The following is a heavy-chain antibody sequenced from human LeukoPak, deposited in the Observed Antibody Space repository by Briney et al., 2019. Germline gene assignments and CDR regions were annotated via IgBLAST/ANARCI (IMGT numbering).Heavy chain of an antibody. Sequence: PSETLSLTCTVSGGSISSGSYYWSWIRQPAGKGLEWIGRIYTSGSTNYNPSLKSRVTISVDTSKNQFSLKLSSVTAADTAVYYCARDTAASNYDYYYYMDVWGKGTTVTVSS. J-gene: IGHJ6*03. CDR1: GGSISSGSYY. V-gene: IGHV4-61*02. D-gene: IGHD4-11*01. CDR3: ARDTAASNYDYYYYMDV. CDR2: IYTSGST.